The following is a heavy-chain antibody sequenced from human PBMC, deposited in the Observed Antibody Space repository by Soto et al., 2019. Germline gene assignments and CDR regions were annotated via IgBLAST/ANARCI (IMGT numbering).Heavy chain of an antibody. CDR1: GFTFSSYS. CDR2: ISSSSSTI. D-gene: IGHD5-12*01. Sequence: GGSLRLSCAASGFTFSSYSMNWVRQVPGKGLEWVSYISSSSSTIYYADSVKGRFTISRDNAKNSLYLQMNSLRDEDTAVYYCARDPIYSGYPGHFDYWGQGTLVTVSS. CDR3: ARDPIYSGYPGHFDY. V-gene: IGHV3-48*02. J-gene: IGHJ4*02.